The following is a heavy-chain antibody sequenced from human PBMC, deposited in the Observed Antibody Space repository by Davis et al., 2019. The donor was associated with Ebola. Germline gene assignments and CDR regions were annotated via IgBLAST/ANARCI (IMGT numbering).Heavy chain of an antibody. V-gene: IGHV4-59*12. CDR3: ARGRWFDY. CDR1: GGSISSYY. D-gene: IGHD2-15*01. CDR2: IYHSGST. J-gene: IGHJ4*02. Sequence: MPSETLSLTCTVSGGSISSYYWSWIRQPPGKGLEWIGEIYHSGSTNYNPSLKSRVTISVDTSKNQFSLKPSSVTAADTAVYYCARGRWFDYWGQGTLVTVSS.